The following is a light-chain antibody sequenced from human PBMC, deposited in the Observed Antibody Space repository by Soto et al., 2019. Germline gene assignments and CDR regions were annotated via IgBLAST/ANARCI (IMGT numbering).Light chain of an antibody. J-gene: IGKJ4*01. V-gene: IGKV4-1*01. CDR3: QQYYNTPLT. CDR1: QSVLYSSSNKDY. Sequence: EIVMTQSPDSLAVSLGERATINCKSSQSVLYSSSNKDYLAWYKQKPGQPTKLLFYWASTRESEVPDRFSGSGSGTDFNFTISSLQAEDVAMYYCQQYYNTPLTFGGGTKVEIK. CDR2: WAS.